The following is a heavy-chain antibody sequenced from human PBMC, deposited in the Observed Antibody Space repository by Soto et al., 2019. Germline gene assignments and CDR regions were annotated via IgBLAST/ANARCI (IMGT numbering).Heavy chain of an antibody. J-gene: IGHJ4*02. CDR3: ARTCRSGGSCYLEY. CDR1: GYNFFSFG. V-gene: IGHV1-18*01. D-gene: IGHD2-15*01. Sequence: ASVEVSCRASGYNFFSFGISWVRQAPGQGLEWVGWVSVPSGDTSSAQNFQGRVTVTTDTSTSTAYLEVGSLRSDDTAVYYCARTCRSGGSCYLEYWGEGTLVTVSS. CDR2: VSVPSGDT.